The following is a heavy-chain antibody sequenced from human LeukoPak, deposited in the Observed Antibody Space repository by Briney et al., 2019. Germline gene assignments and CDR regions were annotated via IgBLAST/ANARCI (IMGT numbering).Heavy chain of an antibody. CDR3: ARGILGVLFPRDAFDI. V-gene: IGHV3-74*01. J-gene: IGHJ3*02. D-gene: IGHD3-3*01. CDR1: GFIVSSNY. CDR2: INSDGSST. Sequence: PGGSLRLSCAASGFIVSSNYMNWVRQAPGKGLVWVSRINSDGSSTSYADSVKGRFTISRDNAKNTLYLQMNSLRAEDTAVYYCARGILGVLFPRDAFDIWGQGTMVTVSS.